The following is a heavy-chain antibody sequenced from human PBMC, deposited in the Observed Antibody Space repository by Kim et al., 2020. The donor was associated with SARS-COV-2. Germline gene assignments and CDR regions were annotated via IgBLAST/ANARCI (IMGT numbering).Heavy chain of an antibody. CDR3: ARGVGMVRSVDY. V-gene: IGHV3-21*01. Sequence: GGSLRLSCAASGFTFSSYSMNWVRQAPGKGLEWVSSISSSSSYIYYADSVKGRFTISRDNAKNSLYLQMNSLRAEDTAVYYCARGVGMVRSVDYWGQGTLVTVSS. CDR1: GFTFSSYS. D-gene: IGHD3-10*01. CDR2: ISSSSSYI. J-gene: IGHJ4*02.